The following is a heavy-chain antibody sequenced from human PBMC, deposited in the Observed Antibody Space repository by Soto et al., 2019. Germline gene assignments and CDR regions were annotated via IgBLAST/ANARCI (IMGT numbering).Heavy chain of an antibody. CDR2: IIDSGAST. V-gene: IGHV3-23*01. Sequence: GGSLRLSCAASGFTFSSYAMSWVRQAPGKGLEWVSDIIDSGASTYYADSVKGRFTISRDNSKSTLYLQMNSLRAEDTALYYCEKGRSYYYYSGVDVWGQGTTVTVSS. CDR1: GFTFSSYA. J-gene: IGHJ6*02. CDR3: EKGRSYYYYSGVDV.